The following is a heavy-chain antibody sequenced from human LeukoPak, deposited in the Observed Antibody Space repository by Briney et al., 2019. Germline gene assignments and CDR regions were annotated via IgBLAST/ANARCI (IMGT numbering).Heavy chain of an antibody. Sequence: GGSLRLSCAASGFTFSSYGMHWVPQAPGKGLEWVAFIGYDGSNTFYADSVKGRFTISRDNSKNTLYLQMNSLRAEDTSVYYCAKDAVAACSNGVCYTFYYYHMDVWGKGTTVTVSS. CDR3: AKDAVAACSNGVCYTFYYYHMDV. CDR2: IGYDGSNT. CDR1: GFTFSSYG. D-gene: IGHD2-8*01. V-gene: IGHV3-30*02. J-gene: IGHJ6*03.